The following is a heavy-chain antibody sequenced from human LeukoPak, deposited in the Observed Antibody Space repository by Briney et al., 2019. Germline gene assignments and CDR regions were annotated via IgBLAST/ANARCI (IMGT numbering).Heavy chain of an antibody. V-gene: IGHV3-23*01. J-gene: IGHJ4*01. CDR1: GFTFSSYA. D-gene: IGHD3-9*01. CDR2: ISGSGGST. CDR3: AKDLKLRYFDWFQGDY. Sequence: GGSLRLSCAASGFTFSSYAMSWVRQAPGKGLEWVSAISGSGGSTYYADSVRGRFTGSRDNSKNTMYLQMNSLRAEDTAVYYCAKDLKLRYFDWFQGDYSGHGTLVTVSS.